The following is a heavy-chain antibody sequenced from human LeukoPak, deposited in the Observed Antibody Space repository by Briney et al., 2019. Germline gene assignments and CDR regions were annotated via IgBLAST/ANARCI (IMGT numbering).Heavy chain of an antibody. V-gene: IGHV3-15*07. Sequence: GGSLRLSCAASGFTFSNAWMNWVRQAPGKGLEWVGRIKSRTDGGTTDYAAPVKGRITISRDDPKNTLYLQMNSLKTEDTAVYYCTTDPLDGYNTATFDYWGQGTLVTVSS. J-gene: IGHJ4*02. CDR3: TTDPLDGYNTATFDY. CDR2: IKSRTDGGTT. CDR1: GFTFSNAW. D-gene: IGHD5-24*01.